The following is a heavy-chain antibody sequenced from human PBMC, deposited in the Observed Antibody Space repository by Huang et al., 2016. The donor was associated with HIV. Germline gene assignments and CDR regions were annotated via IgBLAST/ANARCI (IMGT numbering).Heavy chain of an antibody. J-gene: IGHJ4*02. CDR2: NSPMLGTT. Sequence: QVQLVQSGAEVKKPGSSVKRSCQSSGGGSSSSALSWFRPARGPGVGAVSVAVIGVRRARGEGVGWMGGNSPMLGTTDYAPRVQGRVTITADESTNTAYIELSSLEYDDTALYYCARSGPRWGLATIWTLVYWGQGTLVTVSS. CDR1: GGGSSSSA. V-gene: IGHV1-69*13. CDR3: ARSGPRWGLATIWTLVY. D-gene: IGHD5-12*01.